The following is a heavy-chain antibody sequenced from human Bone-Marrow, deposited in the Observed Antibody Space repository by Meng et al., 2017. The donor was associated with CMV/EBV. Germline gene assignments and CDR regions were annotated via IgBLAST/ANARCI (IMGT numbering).Heavy chain of an antibody. Sequence: YAISWVRQAPGQGLEWMGGIIPIFGTANYAQKFQGRVTITTDESTSTAYMELSSLRSEDTAVYYCARARADIVVVPAALYYYYGMDVWGQGTTVTVSS. CDR2: IIPIFGTA. V-gene: IGHV1-69*05. CDR1: YA. D-gene: IGHD2-2*01. CDR3: ARARADIVVVPAALYYYYGMDV. J-gene: IGHJ6*02.